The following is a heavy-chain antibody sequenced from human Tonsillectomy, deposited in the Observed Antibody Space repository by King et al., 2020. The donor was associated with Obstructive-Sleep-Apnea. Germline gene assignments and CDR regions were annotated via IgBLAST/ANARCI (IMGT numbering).Heavy chain of an antibody. CDR2: IPPSGTT. CDR1: GYSISSNYC. V-gene: IGHV4-38-2*02. J-gene: IGHJ3*02. Sequence: VQLQESGPGLVKASETLSLTCTVSGYSISSNYCWGWIRPPPGKGLEWIGSIPPSGTTSYNPSLQSLVTFSIDTSKNQFYLTLMSLTAADTAVYYCARERGIQLWLRDSFDMWGQGTMVTVAS. D-gene: IGHD5-18*01. CDR3: ARERGIQLWLRDSFDM.